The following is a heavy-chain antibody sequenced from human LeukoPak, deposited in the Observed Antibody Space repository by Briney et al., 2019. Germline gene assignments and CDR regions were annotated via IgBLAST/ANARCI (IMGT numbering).Heavy chain of an antibody. Sequence: GGSLRLSCEASGFTFSSYSMNWVRQAPGKGREWVSSISSSSSYIYYADSVKGRFTISRDNAKNSLYLQMNSLRAEDTAVYYCAREVATTYFDYWGQGTLVTLSS. CDR3: AREVATTYFDY. D-gene: IGHD5-24*01. J-gene: IGHJ4*02. CDR2: ISSSSSYI. V-gene: IGHV3-21*01. CDR1: GFTFSSYS.